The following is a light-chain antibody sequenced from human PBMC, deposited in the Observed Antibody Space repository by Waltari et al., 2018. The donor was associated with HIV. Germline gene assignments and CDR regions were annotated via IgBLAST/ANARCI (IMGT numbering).Light chain of an antibody. CDR1: QSLLHSNGHHY. V-gene: IGKV2-28*01. J-gene: IGKJ5*01. CDR2: LAS. CDR3: MQALQIPLIT. Sequence: DFVLTQSPVSLAVTPGEAASISCASSQSLLHSNGHHYLDWYLQKPGRSPQLLIYLASNRASGVPERFSGSGSGTNFTLKISRVEAGDVGVYFCMQALQIPLITFGQGTRLEIK.